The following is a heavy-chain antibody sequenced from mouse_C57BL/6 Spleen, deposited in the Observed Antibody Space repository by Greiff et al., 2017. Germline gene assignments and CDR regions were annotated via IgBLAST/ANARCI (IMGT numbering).Heavy chain of an antibody. D-gene: IGHD4-1*01. V-gene: IGHV1-9*01. Sequence: QVQLQQSGAELMKPGASVKLSCKATGYTFTGYWIEWVKQRPGHGLEWIGEILPGSGSTNYTAKFQGKATFTADTSSNTAYMQLSSLTTEDSAINDCERGGRTGAFFDYWGQGTTLTVSS. J-gene: IGHJ2*01. CDR1: GYTFTGYW. CDR2: ILPGSGST. CDR3: ERGGRTGAFFDY.